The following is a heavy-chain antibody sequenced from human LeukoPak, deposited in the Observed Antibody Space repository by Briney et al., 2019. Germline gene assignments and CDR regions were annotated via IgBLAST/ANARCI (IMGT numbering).Heavy chain of an antibody. J-gene: IGHJ3*02. CDR2: IYTSGST. V-gene: IGHV4-4*07. Sequence: PSETLSLTCTVSGGSISSYYWSWIRQPAGKGLEWIGRIYTSGSTNYNPSLKSRVTMSVDTSKNQFSLKLSSVTAADTAVYYCARDILTYYYDSSTYAFDIWGQGTMVTVSS. D-gene: IGHD3-22*01. CDR1: GGSISSYY. CDR3: ARDILTYYYDSSTYAFDI.